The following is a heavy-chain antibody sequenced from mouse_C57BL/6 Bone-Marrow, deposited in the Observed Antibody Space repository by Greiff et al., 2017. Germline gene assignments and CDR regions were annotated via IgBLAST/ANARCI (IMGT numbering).Heavy chain of an antibody. CDR2: IRSKSNNYAT. CDR1: GFSFNTYA. J-gene: IGHJ1*03. D-gene: IGHD2-4*01. V-gene: IGHV10-1*01. Sequence: EAGGGLVQPKGSLKLSCAASGFSFNTYAMNWVRQAPGKGLEWVARIRSKSNNYATYYADSVKDRFTISRDDSESMLYLQMNNLKTEDTAMYYCVRHDDYDGDWYFDVWGTGTTVTVSS. CDR3: VRHDDYDGDWYFDV.